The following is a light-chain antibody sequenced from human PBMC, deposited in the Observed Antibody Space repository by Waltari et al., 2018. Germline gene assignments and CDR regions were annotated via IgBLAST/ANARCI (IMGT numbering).Light chain of an antibody. CDR3: GTWDNTLSAV. V-gene: IGLV1-51*02. J-gene: IGLJ2*01. CDR2: GND. CDR1: SSNIGNIY. Sequence: QSVLTQPPSVSAAPGQKVTISCSGRSSNIGNIYVSWYQQFPGAAPKVLIYGNDKRTTGIPDRFSGSKSGTSATLDITGLQTGDEADYYCGTWDNTLSAVFGGGTKVTVL.